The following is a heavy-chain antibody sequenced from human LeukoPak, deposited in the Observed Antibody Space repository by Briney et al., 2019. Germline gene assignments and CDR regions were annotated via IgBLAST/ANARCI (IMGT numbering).Heavy chain of an antibody. J-gene: IGHJ4*02. CDR1: GFTFSSYA. V-gene: IGHV3-23*01. D-gene: IGHD3-22*01. CDR2: ISGSGGST. Sequence: GGSLRLSCAASGFTFSSYAMNWVRQAPGKGLEWVSAISGSGGSTYYADSVKGRFTISRDNSKNTLYLQMNSLRAEDTAVYYCAKGPRVVVIPHGTYYFDYWGQGTLVTVSS. CDR3: AKGPRVVVIPHGTYYFDY.